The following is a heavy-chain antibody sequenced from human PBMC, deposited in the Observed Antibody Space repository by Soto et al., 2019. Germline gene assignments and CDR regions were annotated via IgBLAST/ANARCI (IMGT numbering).Heavy chain of an antibody. V-gene: IGHV1-69*01. CDR3: ARGHGYNGAHFDY. Sequence: QMQLVQSGAEVKKPGSSVKVSCKTSGGTFSSYTLTWVRQAPGQGLEWMGGIIPIFGTGNYAQKFQGRVTITADESTSTAYMELCSLRSEDTAVYYCARGHGYNGAHFDYWGQGTLVTVSS. D-gene: IGHD6-25*01. CDR2: IIPIFGTG. J-gene: IGHJ4*02. CDR1: GGTFSSYT.